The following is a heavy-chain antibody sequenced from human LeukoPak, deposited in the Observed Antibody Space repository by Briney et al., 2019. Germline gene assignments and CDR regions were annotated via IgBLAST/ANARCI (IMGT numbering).Heavy chain of an antibody. CDR3: ARAYDNSNNYYFDAFDI. J-gene: IGHJ3*02. D-gene: IGHD3-22*01. CDR1: GGSISRGGYY. CDR2: IYYSGSA. V-gene: IGHV4-31*03. Sequence: PSQTLALTCTFSGGSISRGGYYWSWIRQHPGKGLEWIGYIYYSGSAYYNPSLESRVTISVDTSRNQFSLKLSSVTAADTAVYYCARAYDNSNNYYFDAFDIWGQGTMVTVSS.